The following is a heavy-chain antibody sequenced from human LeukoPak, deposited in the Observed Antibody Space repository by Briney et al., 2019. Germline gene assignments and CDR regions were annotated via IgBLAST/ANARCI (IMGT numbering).Heavy chain of an antibody. V-gene: IGHV3-23*01. CDR3: AKDLGGYSYGYGWFDP. Sequence: GGSLRLSCAASGFTFDSYGMNWVRQAPGKGLEWVSGISGSGVYTYYADSVKGRFTISRDNSKNTLYLVMDSLRVDDTAVYYCAKDLGGYSYGYGWFDPWGQGTLVTVSS. CDR1: GFTFDSYG. D-gene: IGHD5-18*01. CDR2: ISGSGVYT. J-gene: IGHJ5*02.